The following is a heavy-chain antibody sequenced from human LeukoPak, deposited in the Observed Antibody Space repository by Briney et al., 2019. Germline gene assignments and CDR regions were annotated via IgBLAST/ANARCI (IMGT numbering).Heavy chain of an antibody. CDR2: INPNSGGT. D-gene: IGHD3-22*01. CDR3: ARGLDYYYDSSGYYYPPAYQY. V-gene: IGHV1-2*06. Sequence: ASVKVSCKASGYRFTAYSMHWVRQAPGLGLEWMGRINPNSGGTDYAQKFQGRVTMTRDTSISTAYMELSRLRSDDTAVYYCARGLDYYYDSSGYYYPPAYQYWGQGTLVTVSS. J-gene: IGHJ1*01. CDR1: GYRFTAYS.